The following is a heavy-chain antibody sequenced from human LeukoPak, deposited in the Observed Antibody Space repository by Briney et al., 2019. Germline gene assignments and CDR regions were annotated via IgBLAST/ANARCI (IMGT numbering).Heavy chain of an antibody. J-gene: IGHJ4*02. CDR1: GFTFSSYG. V-gene: IGHV3-33*01. CDR3: ARGDPEGYYYDSSGLSGY. Sequence: GGSLRLSCAASGFTFSSYGMHWVRQAPGKGLEWVGVIWYDGSNKYYADSVKGRFTISRDNSKNTLYLQMNSLRAEDTAVYYCARGDPEGYYYDSSGLSGYWGQGTLVTVSS. D-gene: IGHD3-22*01. CDR2: IWYDGSNK.